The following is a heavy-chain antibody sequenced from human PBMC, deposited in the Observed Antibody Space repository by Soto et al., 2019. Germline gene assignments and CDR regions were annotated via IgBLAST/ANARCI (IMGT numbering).Heavy chain of an antibody. D-gene: IGHD2-8*01. J-gene: IGHJ6*03. Sequence: ASVKVSCKASGYTFASYDITWVRQATGQGREWMGWMNPNSGNTGYAQKFQGRVTMTRNTSISTAYMELSSLRSEDTAVYYCAISKEGMLGYYYYYMDFWGKGTTVTVSS. CDR3: AISKEGMLGYYYYYMDF. CDR2: MNPNSGNT. CDR1: GYTFASYD. V-gene: IGHV1-8*01.